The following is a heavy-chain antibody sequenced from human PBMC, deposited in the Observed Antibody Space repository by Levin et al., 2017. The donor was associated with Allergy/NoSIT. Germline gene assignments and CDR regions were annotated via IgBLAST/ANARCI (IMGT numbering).Heavy chain of an antibody. CDR3: ARPHDRYSYGWAGMDV. J-gene: IGHJ6*02. D-gene: IGHD5-18*01. CDR1: GYSFTSYW. Sequence: RAGGSLRLSCKGSGYSFTSYWIGWVRQMPGKGLEWMGIIYPGDSDTRYSPSFQGQVTISADKSISTAYLQWSSLKASDTAMYYCARPHDRYSYGWAGMDVWGQGTTVTVSS. CDR2: IYPGDSDT. V-gene: IGHV5-51*01.